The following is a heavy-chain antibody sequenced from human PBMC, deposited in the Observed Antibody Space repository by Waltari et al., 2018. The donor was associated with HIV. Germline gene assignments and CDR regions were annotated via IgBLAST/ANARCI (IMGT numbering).Heavy chain of an antibody. Sequence: QVQLVESGGGVAQPGMSLSLACAASGISFRNYPMHWVRQDPGKGREWLTLISYDETNEYYTDSVRGRFTISRDNSKNMLYLQMNNLRPEDTAIYYCVVSSFDYWGQGTLVTVSS. CDR1: GISFRNYP. D-gene: IGHD3-10*01. CDR2: ISYDETNE. J-gene: IGHJ4*02. V-gene: IGHV3-30*03. CDR3: VVSSFDY.